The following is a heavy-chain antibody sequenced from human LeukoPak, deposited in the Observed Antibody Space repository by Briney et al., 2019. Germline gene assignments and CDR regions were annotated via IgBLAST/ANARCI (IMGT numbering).Heavy chain of an antibody. CDR2: IYYSGST. Sequence: SETLSLTCTVSGGSISSYYWSWIRQPPGKGLEWIGYIYYSGSTNYNPSLKSRVTISVDTSKNQFSLKLSSVTAADTAVYYCARHIGYYYYGMDVWGQGTTVTVSS. J-gene: IGHJ6*02. CDR1: GGSISSYY. V-gene: IGHV4-59*08. CDR3: ARHIGYYYYGMDV. D-gene: IGHD3-16*02.